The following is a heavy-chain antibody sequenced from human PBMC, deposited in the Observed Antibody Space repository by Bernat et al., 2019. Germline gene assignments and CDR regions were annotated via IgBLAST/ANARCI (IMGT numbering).Heavy chain of an antibody. V-gene: IGHV3-30*18. J-gene: IGHJ4*02. Sequence: QVQLVESGGGVVQPGRSLRLSCAASGFTFSSYAMHWVRQAPGKGLEWVAVISYDGSNKYYADSVKGRFTISRDKSKNTLYLQMNSLRAEDTAVYYCAKDLAGTFDYWGQGTLVTVSS. CDR2: ISYDGSNK. CDR1: GFTFSSYA. D-gene: IGHD6-13*01. CDR3: AKDLAGTFDY.